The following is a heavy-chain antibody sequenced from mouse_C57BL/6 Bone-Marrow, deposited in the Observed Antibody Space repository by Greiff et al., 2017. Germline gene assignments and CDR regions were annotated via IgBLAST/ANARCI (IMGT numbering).Heavy chain of an antibody. V-gene: IGHV5-6*01. CDR2: ISSGGSYT. CDR3: ARHDLITDYYAMDY. Sequence: VKLMESGGDLVKPGGSLKLSCAASGFTFSSYGMSWVRQTPDKRLEWVATISSGGSYTYYPDSVKGRFTISRDNAKNTLYLQMSSLKSEDTAMYYCARHDLITDYYAMDYWGQGTSVTVSS. D-gene: IGHD2-4*01. J-gene: IGHJ4*01. CDR1: GFTFSSYG.